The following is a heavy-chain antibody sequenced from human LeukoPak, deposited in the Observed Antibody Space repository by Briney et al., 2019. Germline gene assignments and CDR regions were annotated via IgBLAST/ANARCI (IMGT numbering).Heavy chain of an antibody. CDR2: IYYTGST. D-gene: IGHD6-13*01. J-gene: IGHJ4*02. Sequence: PSETLSLTCTVSGDYISSSYWGWIRKPPGQGLEWIGYIYYTGSTIYNPSLKSRVTISVDTSKNPFSLRLSSVTAADTAVYFCASRGVYSSSWYGYFDYWGRGTMVTVSS. CDR1: GDYISSSY. V-gene: IGHV4-59*01. CDR3: ASRGVYSSSWYGYFDY.